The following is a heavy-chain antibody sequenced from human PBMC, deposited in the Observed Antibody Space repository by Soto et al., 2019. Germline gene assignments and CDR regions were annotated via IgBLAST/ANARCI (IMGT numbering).Heavy chain of an antibody. D-gene: IGHD6-13*01. J-gene: IGHJ4*02. V-gene: IGHV4-39*01. Sequence: QLQLQESGPGLVKPSETLSLTCTVSGGSISSSSYYWGWIRQPPGKGLEWIGSIYYSGSTYYNPSLQGRVTISVDTSKNQCSLTLSSVTAAVTAVYYCARLTGSLAAAGSFDYWGQGTLVTVSS. CDR3: ARLTGSLAAAGSFDY. CDR2: IYYSGST. CDR1: GGSISSSSYY.